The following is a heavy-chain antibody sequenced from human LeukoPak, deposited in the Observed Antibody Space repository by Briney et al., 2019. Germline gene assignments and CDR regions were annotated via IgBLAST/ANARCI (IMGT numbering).Heavy chain of an antibody. D-gene: IGHD1-26*01. Sequence: SETLSLTCTVSGGSISSSSYYWGWIRQPPGKGLEWIGSIYYSGSTYYNPSLKSRVTISVDTSKNQFSLKLSSVTAADTAVYYCARDRRELSALIDYWGQGTLVTVSS. V-gene: IGHV4-39*07. CDR3: ARDRRELSALIDY. CDR1: GGSISSSSYY. CDR2: IYYSGST. J-gene: IGHJ4*02.